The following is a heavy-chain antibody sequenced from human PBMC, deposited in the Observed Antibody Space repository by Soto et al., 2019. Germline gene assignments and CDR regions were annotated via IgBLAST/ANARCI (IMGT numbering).Heavy chain of an antibody. Sequence: QVQLVESGGGVVQPGRSLRLSCEASGFTFSSYAMQWVRQAPGKGLEWVAVISYDGSNKYYADSVKGRFTISRDNSKNTLYLQMNSLRAEDTAVYYCARDRLRYNWNDFPYYYYGMDVWGQGTTVTVSS. CDR1: GFTFSSYA. J-gene: IGHJ6*02. V-gene: IGHV3-30-3*01. CDR3: ARDRLRYNWNDFPYYYYGMDV. D-gene: IGHD1-1*01. CDR2: ISYDGSNK.